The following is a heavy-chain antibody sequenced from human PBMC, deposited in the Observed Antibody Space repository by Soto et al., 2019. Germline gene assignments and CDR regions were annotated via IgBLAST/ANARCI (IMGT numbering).Heavy chain of an antibody. CDR2: IWYGGSNK. J-gene: IGHJ6*02. V-gene: IGHV3-33*01. Sequence: QVQLVESGGGVVQPGRSLRLSCAASGFTFSSYGMHWVRQAPGKGLEWVAVIWYGGSNKYYADSVKGRFTISRDNSKNTLYLQMNSLRAEDTAVYYCARDGRYFDWLGDYYGMDVWGQGTTVTVSS. CDR1: GFTFSSYG. D-gene: IGHD3-9*01. CDR3: ARDGRYFDWLGDYYGMDV.